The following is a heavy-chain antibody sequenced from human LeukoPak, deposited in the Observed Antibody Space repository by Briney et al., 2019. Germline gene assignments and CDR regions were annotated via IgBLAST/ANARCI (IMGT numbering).Heavy chain of an antibody. Sequence: ASVKVSCKASGYTFTSYGISWVRQAPGQGLEWMGWISAYNSNTNYAQKLQGRVTVTTDTSTSTAYMELRSLRSDDTAVYYCARDDALLGYCSSTSCYVSYWFDPWGQGTLVTVSS. CDR1: GYTFTSYG. CDR2: ISAYNSNT. J-gene: IGHJ5*02. V-gene: IGHV1-18*01. CDR3: ARDDALLGYCSSTSCYVSYWFDP. D-gene: IGHD2-2*01.